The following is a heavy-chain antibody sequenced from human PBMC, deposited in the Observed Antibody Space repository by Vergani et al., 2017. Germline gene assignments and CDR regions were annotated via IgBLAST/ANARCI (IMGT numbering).Heavy chain of an antibody. CDR3: ARDSTPGSGSYYLSYYYGMDV. V-gene: IGHV3-9*01. CDR1: GFTFDDYA. Sequence: EVQLVESGGGLVQPGRSLRLSCAASGFTFDDYAMHWVRQAPGKGLEWVSGISWNSGSTGYADSEKGRFTISRDNAKNSLYLQMNSLRAEDTAVCYCARDSTPGSGSYYLSYYYGMDVWGQGTTVTVSS. D-gene: IGHD3-10*01. J-gene: IGHJ6*02. CDR2: ISWNSGST.